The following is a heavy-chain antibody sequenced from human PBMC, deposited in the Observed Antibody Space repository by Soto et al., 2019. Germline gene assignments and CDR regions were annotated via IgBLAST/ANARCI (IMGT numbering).Heavy chain of an antibody. Sequence: QVQLVQSGAEVKKPGSSVKVSCKASGGTFSSYTISWVRQSPGQGLEWMGRIIPIRGIANYAQKFQGRVTITADKSTSTAYMELSSLRSEDTAVYYCASGYSYGYSGYWGQGTLVTVSS. CDR1: GGTFSSYT. D-gene: IGHD5-18*01. J-gene: IGHJ4*02. CDR3: ASGYSYGYSGY. V-gene: IGHV1-69*02. CDR2: IIPIRGIA.